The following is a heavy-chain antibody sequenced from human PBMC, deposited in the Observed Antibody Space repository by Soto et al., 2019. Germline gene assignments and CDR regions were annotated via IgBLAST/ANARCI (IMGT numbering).Heavy chain of an antibody. D-gene: IGHD1-26*01. CDR1: GEIMCGGDYY. Sequence: SETLPHTYTVSGEIMCGGDYYGSWIRQHTEKGLQWVGSIYYSGSTYYNPSLESRVAMSVDTSKNHFSLNLSSVTAADMAVYYCAREGSYSAYNVAHGIPLCFFYCWGKG. CDR3: AREGSYSAYNVAHGIPLCFFYC. J-gene: IGHJ4*02. V-gene: IGHV4-30-4*01. CDR2: IYYSGST.